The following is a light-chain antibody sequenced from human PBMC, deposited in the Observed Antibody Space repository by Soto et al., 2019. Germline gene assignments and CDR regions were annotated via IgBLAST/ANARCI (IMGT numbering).Light chain of an antibody. V-gene: IGLV2-8*01. Sequence: QSALTQPPSASGSPGQSVTISCTGTSSDVGGYNFVSWYQQYPGKAPKLIIYEVTKRPSGVPDRFSASKSGNTASLTVSGLQTDDEADYYCSSYGGSNNFVFGTGTRSPS. CDR1: SSDVGGYNF. CDR2: EVT. J-gene: IGLJ1*01. CDR3: SSYGGSNNFV.